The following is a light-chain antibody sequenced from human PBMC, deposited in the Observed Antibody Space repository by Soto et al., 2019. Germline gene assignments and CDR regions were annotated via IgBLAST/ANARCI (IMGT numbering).Light chain of an antibody. CDR2: GAS. CDR3: QQYDSSPLT. J-gene: IGKJ1*01. V-gene: IGKV3-20*01. CDR1: QSVSSNY. Sequence: EIVLTQSPGTLSLSPGERATLSCRASQSVSSNYLAWYQQKPGQAPRLLIYGASSRATRIPDRFSGSGSGTDFTLTIRRRDPEDFAVYYCQQYDSSPLTFGQGTKVEIK.